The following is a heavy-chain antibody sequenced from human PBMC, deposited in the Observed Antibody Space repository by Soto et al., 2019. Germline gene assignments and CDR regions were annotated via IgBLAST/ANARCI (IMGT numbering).Heavy chain of an antibody. CDR2: MNPDRGNT. Sequence: QVQLVQSGAEVKKPGASVKVSCKASGYSFTSYEINWVRQATGQGLEWLGWMNPDRGNTGYGEKFQGRITMTRNTAISTAYMELSSLRYEDTAVYYCATGTELGGYWGQGTLVTVSS. J-gene: IGHJ4*02. CDR3: ATGTELGGY. D-gene: IGHD7-27*01. V-gene: IGHV1-8*01. CDR1: GYSFTSYE.